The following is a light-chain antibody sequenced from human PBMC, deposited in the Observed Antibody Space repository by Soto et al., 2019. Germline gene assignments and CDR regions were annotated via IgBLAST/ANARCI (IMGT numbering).Light chain of an antibody. CDR2: DAS. Sequence: DIQMTQSPSTLSASVGDRVTITCRASQSISSWLAWYQQKPGKAPKLLIYDASSLESGVPSRFSGSGSGTEFTLTISSLQPDDVATYYCQQYNSPWTFGQGTKVDIK. V-gene: IGKV1-5*01. CDR3: QQYNSPWT. CDR1: QSISSW. J-gene: IGKJ1*01.